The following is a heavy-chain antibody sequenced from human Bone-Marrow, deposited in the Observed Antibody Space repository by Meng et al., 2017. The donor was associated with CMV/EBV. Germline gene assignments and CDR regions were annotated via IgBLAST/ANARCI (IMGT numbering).Heavy chain of an antibody. CDR3: ARKRLIAAAGTENWFDP. Sequence: ETLSLTCAASGFTFSSYWMSWVRQAPGKGLEWVANIKQDGSEKYYVDSVKGRFTISRDNAKNSLYLQMNSLRAEDTAVYYCARKRLIAAAGTENWFDPWGQGTLVTVSS. V-gene: IGHV3-7*01. D-gene: IGHD6-13*01. J-gene: IGHJ5*02. CDR2: IKQDGSEK. CDR1: GFTFSSYW.